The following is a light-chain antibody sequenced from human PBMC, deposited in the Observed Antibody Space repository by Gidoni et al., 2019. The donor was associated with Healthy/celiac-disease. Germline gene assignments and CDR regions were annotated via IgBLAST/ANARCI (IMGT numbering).Light chain of an antibody. CDR3: QQRSNWPELT. J-gene: IGKJ4*01. CDR2: DAS. CDR1: QSVSSY. Sequence: IVLTQSPATLSLSPGERATLSCRASQSVSSYLAWYQQKPGQAPRLLIYDASNRATGIPARFSGSGSGTDFTLTISSLEPEDCAVYYCQQRSNWPELTFGGGTKVEIK. V-gene: IGKV3-11*01.